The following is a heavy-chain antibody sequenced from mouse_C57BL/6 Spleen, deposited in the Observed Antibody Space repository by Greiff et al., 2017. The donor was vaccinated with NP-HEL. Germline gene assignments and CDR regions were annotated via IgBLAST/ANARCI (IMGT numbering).Heavy chain of an antibody. D-gene: IGHD6-1*01. CDR1: GFNIKDYY. Sequence: EVQLQQSGAELVRPGASVKLSCTASGFNIKDYYMHWVKQRPEQGLEWIGRIDPEDGDTEYAPKFQGKATMTADTSSNTAYLQLSSLTSEDTAVYYCTTGRGADERFAYWGQGTLVTVSA. CDR3: TTGRGADERFAY. J-gene: IGHJ3*01. CDR2: IDPEDGDT. V-gene: IGHV14-1*01.